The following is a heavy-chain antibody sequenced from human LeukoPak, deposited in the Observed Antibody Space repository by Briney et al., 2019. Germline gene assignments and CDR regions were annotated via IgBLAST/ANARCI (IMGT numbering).Heavy chain of an antibody. V-gene: IGHV4-39*01. Sequence: SETLSLTCTVSGGSISSSSYYWGWIRQPPGKGLEWIGSIYYSVSTYYNPSLKTRATISVDTSKNQFSRKLSSVTAADTAVYYCASQVMTTVTQFDYWGQGTLVTVSS. CDR3: ASQVMTTVTQFDY. CDR1: GGSISSSSYY. D-gene: IGHD4-17*01. CDR2: IYYSVST. J-gene: IGHJ4*02.